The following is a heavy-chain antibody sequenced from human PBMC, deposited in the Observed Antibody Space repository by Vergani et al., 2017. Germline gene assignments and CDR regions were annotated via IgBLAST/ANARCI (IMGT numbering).Heavy chain of an antibody. J-gene: IGHJ6*02. CDR2: IKQDGSEK. CDR3: ARDLGYCSSTSCYHYYYYGMDV. V-gene: IGHV3-7*01. D-gene: IGHD2-2*01. Sequence: EVQLVESGGGLVQPGGSLRLSCAASGFTFSSYWMSWVRQAPGKGLEWVANIKQDGSEKYYVDSVKGRFTISIDNAKNSLYLQMNSLRAEDTAVYYCARDLGYCSSTSCYHYYYYGMDVWGQGTTVTVSS. CDR1: GFTFSSYW.